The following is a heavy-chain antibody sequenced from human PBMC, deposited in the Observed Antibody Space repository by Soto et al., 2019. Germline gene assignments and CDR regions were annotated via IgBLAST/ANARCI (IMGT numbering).Heavy chain of an antibody. Sequence: ASVMLSCETSGYTFTRYYMHWVRQAPGQGLEWMGIINPSGGSTSYAQKFQGRVTMTRDTSTSTVYMELSSLRSEDTAVYDGSREVTSGTGYYYGMDCWGQGTTVTVSS. CDR3: SREVTSGTGYYYGMDC. CDR2: INPSGGST. J-gene: IGHJ6*02. D-gene: IGHD3-9*01. V-gene: IGHV1-46*01. CDR1: GYTFTRYY.